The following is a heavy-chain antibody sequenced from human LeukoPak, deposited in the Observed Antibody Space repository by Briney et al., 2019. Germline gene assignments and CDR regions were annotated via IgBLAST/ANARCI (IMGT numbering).Heavy chain of an antibody. J-gene: IGHJ4*02. D-gene: IGHD3-3*01. V-gene: IGHV3-48*01. CDR2: ISSSSSTI. Sequence: PGGSLRLSCAASGFTFSSYSMNWVRQAPGKGLEWVSYISSSSSTIYYADSVKGRLTISRDNAKNSLYLQMNSLRAEDTAVYYCARGRGHDFWSGYNDYWGQGTLVTVSS. CDR1: GFTFSSYS. CDR3: ARGRGHDFWSGYNDY.